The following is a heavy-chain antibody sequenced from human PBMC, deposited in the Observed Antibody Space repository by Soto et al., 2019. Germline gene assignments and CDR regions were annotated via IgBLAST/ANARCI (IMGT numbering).Heavy chain of an antibody. V-gene: IGHV1-18*01. CDR1: GYTFIRYG. J-gene: IGHJ6*02. Sequence: QVQLAQSTGEVKKPGASVRVSCKATGYTFIRYGIAWVRQAPGQGFEWLGWISPYNDHTVYAQKFQGRVTMTADTSTRTVYLNLRGLKSDDTAVYYCARGGYYDNSWGKLSHYGLDVWGQGTSFSVSS. CDR3: ARGGYYDNSWGKLSHYGLDV. CDR2: ISPYNDHT. D-gene: IGHD3-16*01.